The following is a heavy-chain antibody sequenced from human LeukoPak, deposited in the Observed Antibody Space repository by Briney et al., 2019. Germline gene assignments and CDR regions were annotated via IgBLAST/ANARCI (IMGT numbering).Heavy chain of an antibody. CDR2: ISDSGGTT. D-gene: IGHD1/OR15-1a*01. CDR3: ARDFRAGTASDAFDI. CDR1: GFTFTSYA. Sequence: AGGSLRLSCAASGFTFTSYAMNWVRQAPGKGLEWVSTISDSGGTTYYADSVKGRFTISRDDSKNTLYLQMNSLRAEDTAVYYCARDFRAGTASDAFDIWGQGTMVTASS. V-gene: IGHV3-23*01. J-gene: IGHJ3*02.